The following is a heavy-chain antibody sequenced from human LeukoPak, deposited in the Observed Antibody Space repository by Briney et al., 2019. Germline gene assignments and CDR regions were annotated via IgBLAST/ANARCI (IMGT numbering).Heavy chain of an antibody. CDR3: SRNGAEEVYLVGY. CDR2: INLNSGGT. J-gene: IGHJ4*02. D-gene: IGHD2-8*01. V-gene: IGHV1-2*02. Sequence: PSVKLSCTAAGYTFTGYNMHRVRQAPGQGLEWMGWINLNSGGTNYAQTVQGRGTMTRATYTSTDNLDLRRLRSKAPATSFCSRNGAEEVYLVGYWGQGTLVTVSS. CDR1: GYTFTGYN.